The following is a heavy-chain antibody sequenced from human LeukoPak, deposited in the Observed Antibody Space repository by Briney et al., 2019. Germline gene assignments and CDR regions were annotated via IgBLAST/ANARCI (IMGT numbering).Heavy chain of an antibody. V-gene: IGHV2-5*02. CDR2: IYWDDDK. D-gene: IGHD3-22*01. CDR3: AHKLLLYDSSGYLRFWFDP. J-gene: IGHJ5*02. Sequence: SGPTLVNPTQTLTLTCTFSGFSLSTSGVGVGWIRPPPGKALEWLAVIYWDDDKRYSPSLKSRLTITNDTPKNQVVLTMTNMDPMNTATYYCAHKLLLYDSSGYLRFWFDPWGQGTLVTVSS. CDR1: GFSLSTSGVG.